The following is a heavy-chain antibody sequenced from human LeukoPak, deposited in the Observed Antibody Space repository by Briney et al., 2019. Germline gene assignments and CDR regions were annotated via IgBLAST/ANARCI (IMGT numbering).Heavy chain of an antibody. CDR2: IIPIFGTA. Sequence: ASVKVSCKASGGTFSSYAISWVRQAPGQGLEWMGGIIPIFGTANYAQKFQGRVTITADESTSTAYMELSSLRSEDTAVYYCARVTLCSSTSCYPTGPWGQGTLVTVSS. CDR3: ARVTLCSSTSCYPTGP. V-gene: IGHV1-69*13. D-gene: IGHD2-2*01. CDR1: GGTFSSYA. J-gene: IGHJ5*02.